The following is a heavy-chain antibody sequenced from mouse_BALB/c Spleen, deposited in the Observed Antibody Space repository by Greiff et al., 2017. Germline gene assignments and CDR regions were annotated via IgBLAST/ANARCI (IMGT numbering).Heavy chain of an antibody. CDR2: ISYSGST. Sequence: VQLQQSGPSLVKPSQTLSLTCSVTGDSITSGYWNWIRKFPGNKLEYMGYISYSGSTYYNPSLKSRISITRDTSKNQYYLQLNSVTTEDTATYYCARWGTGTEYFDYWGQGTTLTVSS. CDR3: ARWGTGTEYFDY. D-gene: IGHD4-1*01. CDR1: GDSITSGY. J-gene: IGHJ2*01. V-gene: IGHV3-8*02.